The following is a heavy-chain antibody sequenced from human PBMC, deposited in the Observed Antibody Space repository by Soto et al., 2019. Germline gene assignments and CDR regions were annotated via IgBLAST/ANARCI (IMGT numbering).Heavy chain of an antibody. Sequence: QVQLVQSGAEVKKPGSSVKVSCKASGGTFSSYTISWVRQSPGQGLEWMGRIIPILGIANYAQKFKGRVTITAKKPTSKASRERSDRNSGITAVYYWARKTTKAALYDCGRYVWAQGTTAT. CDR1: GGTFSSYT. CDR2: IIPILGIA. J-gene: IGHJ6*02. D-gene: IGHD6-25*01. CDR3: ARKTTKAALYDCGRYV. V-gene: IGHV1-69*02.